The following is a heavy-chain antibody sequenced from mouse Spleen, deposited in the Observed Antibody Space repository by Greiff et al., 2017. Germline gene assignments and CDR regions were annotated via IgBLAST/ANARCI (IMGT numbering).Heavy chain of an antibody. CDR2: IYPRSGNT. V-gene: IGHV1-81*01. CDR3: AREGGYDDYAMDY. Sequence: VQLVESGAELARPGASVKLSCKASGYTFTSYGISWVKQRTGQGLEWIGEIYPRSGNTYYNEKFKGKATLTADKSSSTAYMELRSLTSEDSAVYFCAREGGYDDYAMDYWGQGTSGTGSS. CDR1: GYTFTSYG. D-gene: IGHD2-2*01. J-gene: IGHJ4*01.